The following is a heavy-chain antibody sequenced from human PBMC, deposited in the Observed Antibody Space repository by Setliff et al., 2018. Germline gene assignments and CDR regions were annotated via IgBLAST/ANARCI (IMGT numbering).Heavy chain of an antibody. V-gene: IGHV4-59*11. D-gene: IGHD3-22*01. CDR2: IYYSGST. CDR1: GGSISSHY. J-gene: IGHJ6*03. CDR3: ARSGDYYDSSGYYYHYYYMDV. Sequence: KPSETLSLTCTVSGGSISSHYWSWIRQPTGKGLEWIGYIYYSGSTNYNPSLKSRVTISVDTSKNQFSLKLSSVTAADTAVYYCARSGDYYDSSGYYYHYYYMDVWGKGTTVTVSS.